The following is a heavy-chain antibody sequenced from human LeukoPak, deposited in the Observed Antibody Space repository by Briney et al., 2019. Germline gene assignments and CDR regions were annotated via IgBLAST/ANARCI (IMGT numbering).Heavy chain of an antibody. CDR3: ATGWYSGRQFDY. CDR2: FDPEDGET. Sequence: ASVKVSCKVSGYTLTELSMHWVRQAPGKGLEWMGGFDPEDGETIYAQKFQGRVTMTGDTSTDTAYMELSSLRSEDTAVYYCATGWYSGRQFDYWGQGTLVTVSS. D-gene: IGHD1-26*01. CDR1: GYTLTELS. V-gene: IGHV1-24*01. J-gene: IGHJ4*02.